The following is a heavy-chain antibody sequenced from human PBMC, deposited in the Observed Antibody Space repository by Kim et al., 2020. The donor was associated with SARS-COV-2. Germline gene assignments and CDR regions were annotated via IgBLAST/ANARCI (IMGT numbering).Heavy chain of an antibody. D-gene: IGHD6-19*01. V-gene: IGHV3-23*01. J-gene: IGHJ4*02. CDR2: ISGDGRTT. Sequence: GGSLRLSCAASGFTSSSYAMGWVRQAPGKGLEWVSVISGDGRTTYYADSVKGRFTISRDNSKNTLFLQMNSLRFEDTALYYCAKARSGWYLYDYWGQGTLVTVSS. CDR3: AKARSGWYLYDY. CDR1: GFTSSSYA.